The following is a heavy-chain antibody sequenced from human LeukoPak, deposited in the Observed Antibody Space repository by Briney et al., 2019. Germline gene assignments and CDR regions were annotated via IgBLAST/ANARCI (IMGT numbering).Heavy chain of an antibody. D-gene: IGHD2-2*01. J-gene: IGHJ3*01. CDR1: GITLTYDW. CDR3: TKERYCASTTCPGAFDL. CDR2: IKSKTDGETT. Sequence: GGSLRLSCAASGITLTYDWMSWVRRAPGKGLEWVGRIKSKTDGETTDYAAPVKGRFTVSRDDSKNMVALQMNSLKTEDTAVYYCTKERYCASTTCPGAFDLWGQGTMVTVSS. V-gene: IGHV3-15*01.